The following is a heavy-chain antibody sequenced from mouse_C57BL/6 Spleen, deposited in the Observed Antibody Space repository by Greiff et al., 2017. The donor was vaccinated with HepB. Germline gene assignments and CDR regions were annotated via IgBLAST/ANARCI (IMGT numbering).Heavy chain of an antibody. V-gene: IGHV5-4*03. CDR3: ARGGYLALFDY. D-gene: IGHD1-2*01. CDR1: GFTFSSYA. CDR2: ISDGGSYT. J-gene: IGHJ2*01. Sequence: DVKLQESGGGLVKPGGSLKLSCAASGFTFSSYAMSWVRQTPEKRLEWVATISDGGSYTYYPDNVKGRFTISRDNAKNNLYLQMSHLKSEDTAMYYCARGGYLALFDYWGQGTTLTVSS.